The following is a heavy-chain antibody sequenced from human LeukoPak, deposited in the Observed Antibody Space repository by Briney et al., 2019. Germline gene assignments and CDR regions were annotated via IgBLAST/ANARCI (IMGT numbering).Heavy chain of an antibody. CDR2: ISTSSSII. V-gene: IGHV3-48*01. J-gene: IGHJ4*02. CDR3: ARARGDSYGYSDN. CDR1: GFTFSSYS. D-gene: IGHD5-18*01. Sequence: GGSLRLSCAASGFTFSSYSMNWVRQAPGKGLEWVSYISTSSSIINYADLVKGRFTISRDNAKNSLYLQMTSLRAEDTAVYYCARARGDSYGYSDNWGQGTLVTVSS.